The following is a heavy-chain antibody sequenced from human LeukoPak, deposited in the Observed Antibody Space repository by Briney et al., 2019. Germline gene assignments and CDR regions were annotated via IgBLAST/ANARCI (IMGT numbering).Heavy chain of an antibody. Sequence: PGGSLTLSCEAPGFTFSNYAMSWVRQAPGEGLEWVSAISCSGGSTYYADSVKGRFTISRDTSKNTMHLQMNSLRADDTALYYCAKAGTNWDYSFDYWGQGTLVTVSS. V-gene: IGHV3-23*01. D-gene: IGHD1-7*01. J-gene: IGHJ4*02. CDR2: ISCSGGST. CDR1: GFTFSNYA. CDR3: AKAGTNWDYSFDY.